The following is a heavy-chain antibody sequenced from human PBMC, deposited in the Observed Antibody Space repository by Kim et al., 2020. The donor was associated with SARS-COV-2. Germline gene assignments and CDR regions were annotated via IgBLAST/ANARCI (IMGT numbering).Heavy chain of an antibody. J-gene: IGHJ4*02. D-gene: IGHD6-13*01. V-gene: IGHV6-1*01. CDR3: ARDRGSSWYWVVLDY. Sequence: VSVKSRITINPDTSKNQFSLQLNSVTPEDTAVYYCARDRGSSWYWVVLDYWGQGTLVTVSS.